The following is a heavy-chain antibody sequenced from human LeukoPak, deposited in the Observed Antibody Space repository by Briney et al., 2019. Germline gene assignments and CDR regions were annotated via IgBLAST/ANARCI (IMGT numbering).Heavy chain of an antibody. D-gene: IGHD4-11*01. Sequence: SETLPLTCAVYGGSFSDYYWSWIRQPPGKGLEWIGEINHSGSTNYNPSLKSRVTISVDTSKNQFSLKLSSVTAADTAVYYCARLPTPNYYYYYYMDVWGKGTTATVSS. CDR1: GGSFSDYY. V-gene: IGHV4-34*01. J-gene: IGHJ6*03. CDR2: INHSGST. CDR3: ARLPTPNYYYYYYMDV.